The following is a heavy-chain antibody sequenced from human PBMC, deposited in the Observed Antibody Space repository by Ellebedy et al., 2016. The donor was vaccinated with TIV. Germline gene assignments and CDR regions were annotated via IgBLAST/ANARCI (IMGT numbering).Heavy chain of an antibody. CDR2: ISYDGSNK. CDR1: GFTFSSYG. V-gene: IGHV3-30*18. J-gene: IGHJ4*02. D-gene: IGHD6-19*01. CDR3: AKEALAV. Sequence: GESLKISCAASGFTFSSYGMHWVRQAPGKGLEWVAVISYDGSNKYYADSVKGRFTISRDNSENTLYLQMNSLRVDDTAIYYCAKEALAVWGQGTLVTVSS.